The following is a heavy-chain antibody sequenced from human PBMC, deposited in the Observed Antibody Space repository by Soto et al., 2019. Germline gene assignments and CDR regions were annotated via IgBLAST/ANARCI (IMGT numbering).Heavy chain of an antibody. Sequence: QITLKESGPTLVKPTQTLTLTCTFSGLSLNSLGVGVGWIRHPPGKALEWLALIYWDDDKRHSPSLKSRLTITNDTSKNQVVLTMTNMDPVVTATYYCAHRHPGIDHYYDYWGQGTLVTVSS. CDR1: GLSLNSLGVG. CDR2: IYWDDDK. V-gene: IGHV2-5*02. CDR3: AHRHPGIDHYYDY. J-gene: IGHJ4*02. D-gene: IGHD2-21*01.